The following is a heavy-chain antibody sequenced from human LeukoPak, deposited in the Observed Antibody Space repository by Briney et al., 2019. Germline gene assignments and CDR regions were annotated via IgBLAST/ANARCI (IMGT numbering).Heavy chain of an antibody. D-gene: IGHD2-21*02. CDR2: IYYSGST. CDR1: RGSLSSYY. V-gene: IGHV4-59*01. Sequence: SGTLSLTRTVSRGSLSSYYWSWLRQPPGKGRAWIGYIYYSGSTNYNPSLKSRVTISVDTSKSQCSLKLSSVTAADTAVYYCARAAPYCGGDCYSLSGDYYYMDVWGKGTTVTVSS. J-gene: IGHJ6*03. CDR3: ARAAPYCGGDCYSLSGDYYYMDV.